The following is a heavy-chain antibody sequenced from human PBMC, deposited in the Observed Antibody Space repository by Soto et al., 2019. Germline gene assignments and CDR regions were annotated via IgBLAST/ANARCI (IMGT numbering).Heavy chain of an antibody. CDR2: IYWNDDK. CDR1: GFSLSTSGVG. J-gene: IGHJ5*02. Sequence: SGPTLVNPTQTLTLTCTFSGFSLSTSGVGVGWIRQPPGKALEWLALIYWNDDKRYSPSLKSRLTITKDTSKNQVVLTMTNMDVVDTATYYCARTPRGCSSTSCYNWFDPWGQGTLVTVSS. V-gene: IGHV2-5*01. D-gene: IGHD2-2*01. CDR3: ARTPRGCSSTSCYNWFDP.